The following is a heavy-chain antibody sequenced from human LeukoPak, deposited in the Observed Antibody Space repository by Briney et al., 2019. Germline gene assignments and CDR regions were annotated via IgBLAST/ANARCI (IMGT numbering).Heavy chain of an antibody. CDR3: ARGLLVGNSGYYFDS. CDR1: GGSISSYY. V-gene: IGHV4-59*01. Sequence: PSETLSLTCTVSGGSISSYYWSWIRQPPGKGLDWIGYIHYSGSTNYHPSLKSRVTLSVDTSKKQFSLKVMSVTEADTAVYYCARGLLVGNSGYYFDSWGRGTLVTVSA. D-gene: IGHD5-12*01. CDR2: IHYSGST. J-gene: IGHJ4*02.